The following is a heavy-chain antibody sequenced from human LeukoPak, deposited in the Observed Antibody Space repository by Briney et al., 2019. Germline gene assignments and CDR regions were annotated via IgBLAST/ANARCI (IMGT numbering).Heavy chain of an antibody. V-gene: IGHV3-30*04. CDR1: GFTFSCYA. Sequence: PGRSLRLSCAASGFTFSCYAMHWVRQAPGKGLEWVAVISYDGSNKYYADSVKGRFTISRDNSKNTLYLQMNSLRAEDTAVYYCAREGMTTVTPSFYFDYWGQGTLVTVSS. D-gene: IGHD4-17*01. J-gene: IGHJ4*02. CDR2: ISYDGSNK. CDR3: AREGMTTVTPSFYFDY.